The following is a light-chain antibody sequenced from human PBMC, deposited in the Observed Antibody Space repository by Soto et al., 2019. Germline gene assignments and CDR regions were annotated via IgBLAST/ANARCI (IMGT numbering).Light chain of an antibody. J-gene: IGKJ1*01. V-gene: IGKV3-20*01. CDR2: GAS. CDR1: QSVSSN. Sequence: EIVMTQSPATLSVSPGERATLSCRASQSVSSNLAWYQQKPGQAPRLLIYGASSRATGIPDRFSGSGSGTDFTLTISRLEPEDFAVYYCQQYGNSPRWTFGQGTKVDIK. CDR3: QQYGNSPRWT.